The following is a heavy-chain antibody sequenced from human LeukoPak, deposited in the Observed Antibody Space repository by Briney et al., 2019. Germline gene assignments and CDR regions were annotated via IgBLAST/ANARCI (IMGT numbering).Heavy chain of an antibody. CDR2: LSGSGGSP. CDR1: GFTFSSYA. J-gene: IGHJ4*02. CDR3: AKTGGYYYASD. V-gene: IGHV3-23*01. D-gene: IGHD3-10*01. Sequence: GGSLRLSCAGSGFTFSSYALSWVRQAPGRGLEWVSSLSGSGGSPYYADSVKGRFTISRDNSNNTLYLHMNGLGADDTAVYFCAKTGGYYYASDWGQGTLVTVSS.